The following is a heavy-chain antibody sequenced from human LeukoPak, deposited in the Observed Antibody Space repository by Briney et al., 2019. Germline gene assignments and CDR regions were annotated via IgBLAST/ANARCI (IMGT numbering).Heavy chain of an antibody. V-gene: IGHV4-30-4*08. CDR1: GGSISSYY. CDR2: IYYSGST. J-gene: IGHJ6*03. Sequence: SETLSLTCTVSGGSISSYYWSWIRQPPGKGLEWIGYIYYSGSTYYNPSLKSRVTISVDTSKNQFSLKLSSVTAADTAVYYCARASRDYGDYVSYYYYYMDVWGKGTTVTVSS. D-gene: IGHD4-17*01. CDR3: ARASRDYGDYVSYYYYYMDV.